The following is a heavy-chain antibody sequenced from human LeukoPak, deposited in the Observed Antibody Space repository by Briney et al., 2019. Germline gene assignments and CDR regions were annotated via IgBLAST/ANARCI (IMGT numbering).Heavy chain of an antibody. CDR3: AREEWGGDYGPGSWFDP. V-gene: IGHV1-46*01. D-gene: IGHD4-17*01. J-gene: IGHJ5*02. CDR2: INPSGGST. Sequence: ASVKVSCKASGYTFTSYYMHWVRQAPGQGLEWMGIINPSGGSTSYAQKFQGRVTMTRDTSTSTVYMELSSLRSEDTAVYYCAREEWGGDYGPGSWFDPWGQGTLVTVSS. CDR1: GYTFTSYY.